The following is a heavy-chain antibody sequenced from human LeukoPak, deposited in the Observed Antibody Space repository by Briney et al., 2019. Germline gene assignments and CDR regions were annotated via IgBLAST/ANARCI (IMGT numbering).Heavy chain of an antibody. V-gene: IGHV3-7*01. D-gene: IGHD2-2*01. Sequence: PGGSLRLSCAASGFTFSSYWMSWVRQAPGKGLEWVANIKQDGSEKYYVDSVKGRFTISRDNAKNSLYLQMNSLRAEDTAVYYCARVGNIVVVPAAISVYYYYGMDVWGQGTTVTVSS. J-gene: IGHJ6*02. CDR1: GFTFSSYW. CDR2: IKQDGSEK. CDR3: ARVGNIVVVPAAISVYYYYGMDV.